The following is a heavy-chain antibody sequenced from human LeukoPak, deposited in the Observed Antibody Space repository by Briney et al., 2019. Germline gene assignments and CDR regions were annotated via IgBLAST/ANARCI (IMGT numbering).Heavy chain of an antibody. V-gene: IGHV1-69*06. D-gene: IGHD4-17*01. CDR3: ARAQQEPYYGDHPYYYYYMDV. J-gene: IGHJ6*03. Sequence: GASVKVSCQASGGTFSSYAISWVRQAPGQGLEWMGGTIPIFGTASYAQKFQGRVTITQDKSTSTAYMELSSLRSEDTAVYYCARAQQEPYYGDHPYYYYYMDVWGKGTTVTISS. CDR1: GGTFSSYA. CDR2: TIPIFGTA.